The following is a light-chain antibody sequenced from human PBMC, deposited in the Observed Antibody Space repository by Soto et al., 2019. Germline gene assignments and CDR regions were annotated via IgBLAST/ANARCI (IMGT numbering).Light chain of an antibody. J-gene: IGKJ1*01. Sequence: DIQMTQSPSSLSASVGDRVTITCRASQSISRYLNWYQQKAGKAPKVLIHAASNLQSGVPSRFSGSGSGTDFTLTISSLQPEDFATYYCQKSDNTPRTFGQGTKVEIK. CDR2: AAS. CDR3: QKSDNTPRT. V-gene: IGKV1-39*01. CDR1: QSISRY.